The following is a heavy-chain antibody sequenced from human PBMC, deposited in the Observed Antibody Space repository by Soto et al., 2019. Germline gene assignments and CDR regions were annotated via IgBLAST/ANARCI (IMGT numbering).Heavy chain of an antibody. CDR2: ITRSSNYI. CDR1: GFTFSSHS. Sequence: EVQLVESGGGLVKPGGSLRLSCAASGFTFSSHSMNWVRQAPGKGLEWVSSITRSSNYIYYADSVRGRFTISRDNAKNSLYLQMNSLRAEDTAVYFCASDSVQFVGATADYWGQGTLVTVSS. D-gene: IGHD1-26*01. V-gene: IGHV3-21*01. J-gene: IGHJ4*02. CDR3: ASDSVQFVGATADY.